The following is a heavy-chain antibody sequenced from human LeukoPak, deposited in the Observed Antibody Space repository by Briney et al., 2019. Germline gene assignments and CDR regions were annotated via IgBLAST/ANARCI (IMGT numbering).Heavy chain of an antibody. V-gene: IGHV4-34*01. CDR2: INHSGST. Sequence: SETLSLTXAVYGGSFSGYYWSWIRQPPGKGLEWIGEINHSGSTNYNPSLKSRVTISVDTSKNQFSLKLSSVTAADTAVYYCARGVIVVVPAAMFDYWGQGTLVTVSS. D-gene: IGHD2-2*01. J-gene: IGHJ4*02. CDR1: GGSFSGYY. CDR3: ARGVIVVVPAAMFDY.